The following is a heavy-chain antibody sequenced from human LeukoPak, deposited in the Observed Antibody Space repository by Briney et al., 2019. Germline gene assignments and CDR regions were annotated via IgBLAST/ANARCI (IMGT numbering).Heavy chain of an antibody. CDR1: GDSVTSSSYS. V-gene: IGHV4-39*07. CDR3: ARLSTWNDGVDAFDI. Sequence: SETLSLTCTVSGDSVTSSSYSWGWIRQSPGKGLEWIGTIYYYGSTNYNPSLKSRITLSVDTSKNQFSLNLSSVTAADTAVFYCARLSTWNDGVDAFDIWGQGTMVTVSS. CDR2: IYYYGST. J-gene: IGHJ3*02. D-gene: IGHD1-1*01.